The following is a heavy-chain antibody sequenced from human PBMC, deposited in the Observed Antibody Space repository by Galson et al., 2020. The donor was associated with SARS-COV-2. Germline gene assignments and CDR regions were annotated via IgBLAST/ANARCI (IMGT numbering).Heavy chain of an antibody. CDR3: ASELIDAFDI. Sequence: GESLKISCAASGFTFSSYAMHWVRQAPGKGLEWVAVISYDGSNKYYEDSVKGRFTISRDNSKNTLYLQMNSLRAEDTAVYYCASELIDAFDIWGQGTMVTVSS. CDR2: ISYDGSNK. CDR1: GFTFSSYA. V-gene: IGHV3-30*04. J-gene: IGHJ3*02.